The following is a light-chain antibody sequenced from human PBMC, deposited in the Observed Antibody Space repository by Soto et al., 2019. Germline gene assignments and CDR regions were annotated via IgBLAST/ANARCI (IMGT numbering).Light chain of an antibody. Sequence: EIVLPQSPGTLSLFPGERATLSCRASQSVSDFLAWYQQKPGQAPRLLIYDAAKRAPGIPARFSGSGSGTDFTLTISSLEPEDSAVYYCQQRSSWPIFTFGPGTKV. V-gene: IGKV3-11*01. CDR3: QQRSSWPIFT. J-gene: IGKJ3*01. CDR1: QSVSDF. CDR2: DAA.